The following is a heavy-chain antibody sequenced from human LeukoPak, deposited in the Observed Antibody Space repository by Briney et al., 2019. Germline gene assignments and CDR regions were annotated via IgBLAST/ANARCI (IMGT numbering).Heavy chain of an antibody. CDR3: ARCQYNSSPDY. V-gene: IGHV3-11*03. CDR2: ISNSFSYT. Sequence: GRSLRLSCAASGFTFSDYYMAWIRQAPGKGLEWVSYISNSFSYTNCADSVKGRFTISRDNAKNSLYLQMNSLGGEDTAVYYCARCQYNSSPDYWGQGTLVTVSS. D-gene: IGHD6-13*01. CDR1: GFTFSDYY. J-gene: IGHJ4*02.